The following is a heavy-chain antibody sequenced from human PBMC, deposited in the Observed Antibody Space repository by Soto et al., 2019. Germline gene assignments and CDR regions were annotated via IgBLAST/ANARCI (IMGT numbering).Heavy chain of an antibody. V-gene: IGHV3-30*03. Sequence: GGSLRLSCAASGFTFSSYGMHWVRQPPGKGLEWVSVITSIGRNKYYADSVKGRFTISRDNSKNTLYLQMNSLRAEDTAVYHFASTPTKYCSSTSCYYNWFDPWGQGTLVTVSS. D-gene: IGHD2-2*01. J-gene: IGHJ5*02. CDR3: ASTPTKYCSSTSCYYNWFDP. CDR1: GFTFSSYG. CDR2: ITSIGRNK.